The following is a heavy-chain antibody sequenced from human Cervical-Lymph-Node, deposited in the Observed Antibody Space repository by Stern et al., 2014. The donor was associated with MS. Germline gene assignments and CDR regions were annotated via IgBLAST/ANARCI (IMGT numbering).Heavy chain of an antibody. V-gene: IGHV4-59*01. J-gene: IGHJ4*02. CDR3: ARYRHSNGYDFDY. CDR1: GGSISGYF. CDR2: IYYTGST. Sequence: QVQLQESGPGLVKPSETLSLTCTVSGGSISGYFWSWIRQPPGKGLEWIGYIYYTGSTNSNPSLKSRVTMSVDTSKNQFSLKLSSVTAADTAVYYCARYRHSNGYDFDYWGQGTLVTVSS. D-gene: IGHD3-22*01.